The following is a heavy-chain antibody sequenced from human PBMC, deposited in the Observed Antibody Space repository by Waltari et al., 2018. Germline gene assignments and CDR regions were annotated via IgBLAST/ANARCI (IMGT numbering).Heavy chain of an antibody. CDR2: IYYSGST. CDR1: GGSISNYY. D-gene: IGHD3-3*01. Sequence: QVQLQESGPGLVKPSETLSLTCTVSGGSISNYYWSWILQSPGKGLEWIGSIYYSGSTNYNPSLKSRVTLSVDTSKNHFSLKLSSVTAADTALYYCARQGHYDFWTGYYLFDYWGQGTLVTVSS. CDR3: ARQGHYDFWTGYYLFDY. J-gene: IGHJ4*02. V-gene: IGHV4-59*08.